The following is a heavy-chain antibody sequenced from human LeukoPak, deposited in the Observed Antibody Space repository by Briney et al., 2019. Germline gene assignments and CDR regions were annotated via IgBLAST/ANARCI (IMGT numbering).Heavy chain of an antibody. J-gene: IGHJ4*02. V-gene: IGHV1-18*04. D-gene: IGHD3-10*01. CDR2: ISAYNGNT. CDR1: RYTFTSYG. CDR3: ARNRRYGSGSYYKTLDY. Sequence: SVNVASKAYRYTFTSYGISWVRQLPGQVLEWKGWISAYNGNTNYAQKFQGRVTMTTDTSTSTAYMELRSLRSDDTAVYYCARNRRYGSGSYYKTLDYWGQGTLVTVSS.